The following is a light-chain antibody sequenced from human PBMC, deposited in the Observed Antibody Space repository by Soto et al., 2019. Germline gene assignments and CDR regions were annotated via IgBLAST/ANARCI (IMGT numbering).Light chain of an antibody. J-gene: IGKJ5*01. V-gene: IGKV3-11*01. CDR2: DAS. Sequence: IVLTHSPATLSLSPGESATLSCRASRSVSSYLAWYQQKPGQAPRLLIYDASNRATGIPARFSGSGSGTDFTLTISSLEPEDFAVYYCQQRSNWPPTFGQGTRLET. CDR3: QQRSNWPPT. CDR1: RSVSSY.